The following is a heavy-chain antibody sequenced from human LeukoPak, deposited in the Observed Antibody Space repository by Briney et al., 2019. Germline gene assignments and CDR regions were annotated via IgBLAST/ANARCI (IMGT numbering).Heavy chain of an antibody. V-gene: IGHV1-69*13. D-gene: IGHD6-6*01. J-gene: IGHJ4*02. CDR1: GGTFSSYA. CDR3: ARDPDKYSSSSGGY. Sequence: SVTVSCKASGGTFSSYAISWVRQAPGQGLEWMGGIIPIFGTANYAQKFQGRVTITADESTSTAYMELSSLRSEDTAVYYCARDPDKYSSSSGGYWGQGTLVTVSS. CDR2: IIPIFGTA.